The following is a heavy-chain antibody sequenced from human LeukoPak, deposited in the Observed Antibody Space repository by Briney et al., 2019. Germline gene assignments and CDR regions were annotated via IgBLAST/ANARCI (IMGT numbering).Heavy chain of an antibody. CDR1: GFTFSSYG. CDR3: AKALEFDY. V-gene: IGHV3-30*18. Sequence: GGSLRLSCAASGFTFSSYGMHWVRQAPGKGLEWVAVISYDGSNKYYADSVRGRFTISRDNSKNTLYLQMNSLRAEDTAVYYCAKALEFDYWGQGTLVTVSS. J-gene: IGHJ4*02. D-gene: IGHD3-16*02. CDR2: ISYDGSNK.